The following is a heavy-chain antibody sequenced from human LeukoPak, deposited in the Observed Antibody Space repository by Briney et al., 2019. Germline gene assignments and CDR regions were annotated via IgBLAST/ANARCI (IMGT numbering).Heavy chain of an antibody. CDR2: IYPGDSDT. D-gene: IGHD4-11*01. CDR1: GYSFTSYW. J-gene: IGHJ6*03. V-gene: IGHV5-51*01. Sequence: GESLKISCKGSGYSFTSYWIGWVRPMPGKGLGWMGIIYPGDSDTRYSPSFQGQVTISADKSISTAYLQWSSLKASDTAMYYCARQGRSRPRTVTTYYYYMDVWGKGTTVTVSS. CDR3: ARQGRSRPRTVTTYYYYMDV.